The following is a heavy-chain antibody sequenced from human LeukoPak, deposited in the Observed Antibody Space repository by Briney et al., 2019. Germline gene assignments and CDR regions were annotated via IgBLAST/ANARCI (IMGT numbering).Heavy chain of an antibody. Sequence: GGSLRLSCAASGFTFNGYGMHWVRQAPGKGLEWVAYIRYDESYQYYVDSVRGRFTISRDNSKNMLFLQMNSLGAEDTAVYYCAAIAAAALYWGQGTQVTVSS. CDR1: GFTFNGYG. D-gene: IGHD6-25*01. V-gene: IGHV3-30*02. CDR2: IRYDESYQ. J-gene: IGHJ4*02. CDR3: AAIAAAALY.